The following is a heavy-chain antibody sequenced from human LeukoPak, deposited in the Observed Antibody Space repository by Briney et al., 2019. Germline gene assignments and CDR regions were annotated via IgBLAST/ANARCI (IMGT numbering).Heavy chain of an antibody. Sequence: ASVKVSCKASSYTFTNYGISWVRQAPGQGPEWMGWISAYTGNTKYAQKFQDRVTMTTDTSTSTAYMDLRSLRSDDTAVYYCARDLRMATSYFDYWGQGTLVTVSS. D-gene: IGHD5-12*01. CDR1: SYTFTNYG. CDR3: ARDLRMATSYFDY. CDR2: ISAYTGNT. V-gene: IGHV1-18*01. J-gene: IGHJ4*02.